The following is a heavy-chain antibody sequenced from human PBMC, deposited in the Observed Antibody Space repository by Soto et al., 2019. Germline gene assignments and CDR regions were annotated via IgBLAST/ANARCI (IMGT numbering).Heavy chain of an antibody. CDR3: VHNGGVYYAHDF. V-gene: IGHV4-4*02. J-gene: IGHJ4*03. D-gene: IGHD4-17*01. Sequence: SETLSLSCAVYGGSLSTANRWRWDRQPPGKALEWLGEIFYSGSTKYNPSLNSRVTISADQSKNHLSLRLSSVTAADTAVYYCVHNGGVYYAHDFWGQGILVTVSS. CDR2: IFYSGST. CDR1: GGSLSTANR.